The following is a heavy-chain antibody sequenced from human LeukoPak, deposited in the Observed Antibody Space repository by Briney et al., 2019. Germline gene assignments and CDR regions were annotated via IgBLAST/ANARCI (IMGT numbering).Heavy chain of an antibody. CDR1: GGSISSGGYY. CDR3: ARDRGGSGNYHFDY. CDR2: IYYSGST. V-gene: IGHV4-31*03. J-gene: IGHJ4*02. Sequence: PSETLSLTCTVSGGSISSGGYYWSWIRQHPGKGLEWIGYIYYSGSTYYNPSLKSRVTISLDTSKNQFSLRLSSVTAADTAVYYCARDRGGSGNYHFDYWGQGTLVTVSS. D-gene: IGHD3-10*01.